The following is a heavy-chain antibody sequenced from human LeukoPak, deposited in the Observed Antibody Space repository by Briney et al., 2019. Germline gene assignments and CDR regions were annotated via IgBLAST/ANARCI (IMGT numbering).Heavy chain of an antibody. J-gene: IGHJ6*02. V-gene: IGHV4-61*02. D-gene: IGHD6-6*01. Sequence: PSQTLSLTCTVSGGSLSSGSYYWRWVRQPAGTGLEWLGRIYTSGSTNYNPSLKSRVAISVDTSKNQFSLKLSSVTAADTAVYYCARDIAARDYYYGMDVWGQGTTVTVSS. CDR3: ARDIAARDYYYGMDV. CDR2: IYTSGST. CDR1: GGSLSSGSYY.